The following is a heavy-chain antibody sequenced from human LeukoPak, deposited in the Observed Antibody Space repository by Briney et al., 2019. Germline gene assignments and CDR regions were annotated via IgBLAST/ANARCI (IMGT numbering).Heavy chain of an antibody. J-gene: IGHJ4*02. CDR1: GFTFSSYA. D-gene: IGHD2-2*01. CDR2: ISGSGGST. V-gene: IGHV3-23*01. Sequence: GGSLRLSCAASGFTFSSYAMSWVRQAPGKGLEWVSAISGSGGSTYYADSVKGRFTISRDNSKNTLYLQMNSLRAEDTAVYYCAKFGGVVVPAATTTVYWGQGTLVTVSS. CDR3: AKFGGVVVPAATTTVY.